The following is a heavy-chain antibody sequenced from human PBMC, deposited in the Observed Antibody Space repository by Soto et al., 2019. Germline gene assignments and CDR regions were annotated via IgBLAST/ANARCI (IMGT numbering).Heavy chain of an antibody. Sequence: GGSLRLSCAASGFTFSSYAMSWVRQAPGKGLEGVSAISGSGGSTYYADSVKGRFTISRANSKNQLYLQMNSLRAEATAVYYCAKELGYNWNYGDVWGKGTTVTVSS. CDR1: GFTFSSYA. J-gene: IGHJ6*03. CDR3: AKELGYNWNYGDV. D-gene: IGHD1-20*01. V-gene: IGHV3-23*01. CDR2: ISGSGGST.